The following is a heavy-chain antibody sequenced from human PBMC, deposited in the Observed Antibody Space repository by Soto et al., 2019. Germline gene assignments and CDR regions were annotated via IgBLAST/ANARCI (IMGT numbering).Heavy chain of an antibody. J-gene: IGHJ5*02. CDR2: ISATGTYT. V-gene: IGHV3-21*01. Sequence: EVQLVESGGGLVEPGGSLRLSCATSGFTFSTCSMNWVRQAPGKGLEWVSSISATGTYTFYADSLKGRFTISRDNARNSLFLQMNSPRVEDTALYYCTPEYNSRQDLNHWGQGALVTVSS. CDR1: GFTFSTCS. CDR3: TPEYNSRQDLNH. D-gene: IGHD6-6*01.